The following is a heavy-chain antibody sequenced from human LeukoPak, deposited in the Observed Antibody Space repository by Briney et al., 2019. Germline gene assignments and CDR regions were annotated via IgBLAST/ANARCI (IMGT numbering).Heavy chain of an antibody. J-gene: IGHJ4*02. CDR2: INQDASEI. D-gene: IGHD2-21*02. Sequence: GGSLRLSCXXSGFTFSTYWMNWYRQAPGKGLEWVGNINQDASEINYVDSVRGRFTISRDNAKNSLHLQMNSLRAEDTAVYYCATDRDNSDWQKRFDSWGQGTPVTVSS. CDR3: ATDRDNSDWQKRFDS. V-gene: IGHV3-7*01. CDR1: GFTFSTYW.